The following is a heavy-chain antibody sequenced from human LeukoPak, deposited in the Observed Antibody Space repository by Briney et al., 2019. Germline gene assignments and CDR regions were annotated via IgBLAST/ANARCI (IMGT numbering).Heavy chain of an antibody. CDR2: INPSGGST. V-gene: IGHV1-46*01. Sequence: ASVKVSCKASGYTFTSYYMYWVRQAPGQGLEWMGIINPSGGSTSYAKKFQGRVTMTRDTSTSTVYMELSSLRSEDTAVYYCARELGYNWNYVNEDYWGQGTLVTVSS. CDR3: ARELGYNWNYVNEDY. J-gene: IGHJ4*02. CDR1: GYTFTSYY. D-gene: IGHD1-7*01.